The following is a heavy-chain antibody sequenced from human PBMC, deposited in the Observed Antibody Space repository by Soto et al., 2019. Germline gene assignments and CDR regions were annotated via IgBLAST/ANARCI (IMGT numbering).Heavy chain of an antibody. J-gene: IGHJ4*02. CDR3: AHLLQLWSTLDY. V-gene: IGHV2-5*02. CDR2: IYWDDDK. CDR1: GFSLSTSGVG. D-gene: IGHD5-18*01. Sequence: QITLKESGPTLVNPTQTLTLTCTFSGFSLSTSGVGVAWIRQPPGKALAWLALIYWDDDKRYSPSLKSRLTITKDTSKNQVVLTMTNMDPVDTVTYYCAHLLQLWSTLDYWGQGTLVTVSS.